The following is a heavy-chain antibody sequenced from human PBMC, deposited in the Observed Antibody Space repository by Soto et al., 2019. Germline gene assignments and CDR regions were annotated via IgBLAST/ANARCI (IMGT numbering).Heavy chain of an antibody. CDR3: VRARSGDRRFDS. J-gene: IGHJ4*02. V-gene: IGHV4-39*01. CDR1: GDSISSSSYY. CDR2: IYYSGST. Sequence: QLQLQESGPGLVKPSETLSLTCTVSGDSISSSSYYWDLIRQPPGKGLEWIGSIYYSGSTYYNPSLKSRVTISVDTPKNQFSLKLSSVTAADTAVYYCVRARSGDRRFDSWGQGALVTVSS. D-gene: IGHD2-21*02.